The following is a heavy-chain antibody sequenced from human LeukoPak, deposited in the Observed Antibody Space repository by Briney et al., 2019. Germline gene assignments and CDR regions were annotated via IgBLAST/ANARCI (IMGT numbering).Heavy chain of an antibody. CDR2: IKQDGSEK. CDR1: GFTVSSNY. Sequence: PGGSLRLSCAASGFTVSSNYMSWVRQAPGKGLEWVANIKQDGSEKYYVDSVKGRFTISRDNAKNSLYLQMNSLRAEDTAVYYCARDYGDWYFDLWGRGTLVTVSS. CDR3: ARDYGDWYFDL. V-gene: IGHV3-7*01. D-gene: IGHD4-17*01. J-gene: IGHJ2*01.